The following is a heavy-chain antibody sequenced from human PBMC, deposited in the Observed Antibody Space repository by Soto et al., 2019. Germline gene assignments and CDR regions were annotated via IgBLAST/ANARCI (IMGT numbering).Heavy chain of an antibody. V-gene: IGHV3-23*01. J-gene: IGHJ4*02. D-gene: IGHD2-2*01. CDR2: ISGSGGNT. CDR1: GFTFSSYA. CDR3: AKGLVVVVPAATHFDY. Sequence: EVQLLESGGGLVQPGGSLRLSCAASGFTFSSYAMSWVRQAPGKGLEWVSAISGSGGNTYYADSVKGRFTISRDNSKNTLYLQMNSLRAEDTAVYYCAKGLVVVVPAATHFDYWGQGTLVTVSS.